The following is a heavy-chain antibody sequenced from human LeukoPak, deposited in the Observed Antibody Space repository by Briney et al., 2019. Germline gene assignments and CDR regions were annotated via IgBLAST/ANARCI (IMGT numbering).Heavy chain of an antibody. CDR1: GFTFSDYG. CDR3: ARDPYNGAYSEGYYYYYMDV. J-gene: IGHJ6*03. Sequence: GGSLRLSCAASGFTFSDYGMSWVRQAPGKGLEWVSAISGSGADTYYADSVKGRFTISRDNAQNSLYLQMNSLRVEDTAIYYCARDPYNGAYSEGYYYYYMDVWGKGTTVTVSS. D-gene: IGHD1-1*01. CDR2: ISGSGADT. V-gene: IGHV3-23*01.